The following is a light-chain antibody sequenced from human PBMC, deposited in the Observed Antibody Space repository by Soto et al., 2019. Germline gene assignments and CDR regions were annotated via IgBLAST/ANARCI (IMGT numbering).Light chain of an antibody. CDR1: SSDVGFYNY. CDR2: DVF. J-gene: IGLJ1*01. CDR3: NSYTVTHPLTYA. Sequence: SSDVGFYNYVSWFQQHPGKAPKLLIYDVFSRPSGVSNRFSGSKSGNTASLTISGLQAEDEADYYCNSYTVTHPLTYAFGSGTKVTVL. V-gene: IGLV2-14*04.